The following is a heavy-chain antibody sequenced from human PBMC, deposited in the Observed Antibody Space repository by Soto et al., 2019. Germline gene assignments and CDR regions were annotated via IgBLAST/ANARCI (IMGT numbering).Heavy chain of an antibody. CDR2: IKQDGSEK. J-gene: IGHJ3*02. CDR3: ARSMTSTLLWFGEFPDAFDI. Sequence: GGSLRLSCAASGFTFSSYWMSWVRQAPGKELEWVANIKQDGSEKYYVDSVKGRFTISRDNAKNSLYLQMNSLRAEDTAVYYCARSMTSTLLWFGEFPDAFDIWGQGTMVTVSS. CDR1: GFTFSSYW. D-gene: IGHD3-10*01. V-gene: IGHV3-7*01.